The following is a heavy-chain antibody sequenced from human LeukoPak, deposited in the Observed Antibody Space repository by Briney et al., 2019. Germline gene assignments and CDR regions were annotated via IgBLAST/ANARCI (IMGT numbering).Heavy chain of an antibody. CDR1: GYTLTELS. J-gene: IGHJ6*03. Sequence: GASVKVSCKVSGYTLTELSMHWVRQAPGQGLEWMGGIIPIFGTANYAQKFQGRVTITADESTSTAYMELSSLRSEDTAVYYCARTTGPSHGDLYYYYYMDVWGKGTTVTVSS. D-gene: IGHD1-1*01. V-gene: IGHV1-69*13. CDR2: IIPIFGTA. CDR3: ARTTGPSHGDLYYYYYMDV.